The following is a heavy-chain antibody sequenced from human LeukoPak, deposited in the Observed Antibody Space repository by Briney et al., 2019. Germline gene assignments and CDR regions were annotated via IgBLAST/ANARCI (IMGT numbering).Heavy chain of an antibody. J-gene: IGHJ3*02. CDR1: GGSISSYY. CDR2: FYYSGST. D-gene: IGHD1-26*01. Sequence: SETLSLTCTVSGGSISSYYWSWIRQPPGKGLEWIGYFYYSGSTNYNPSLKSRVTISVDTSKNQFSLKLSSVTAADTAVYYCARRGSGSYYEAAFDIWGQGTMVTVSS. CDR3: ARRGSGSYYEAAFDI. V-gene: IGHV4-59*08.